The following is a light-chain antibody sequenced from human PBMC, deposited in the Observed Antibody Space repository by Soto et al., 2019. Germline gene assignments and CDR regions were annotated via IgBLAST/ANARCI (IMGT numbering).Light chain of an antibody. CDR1: YSNIGTNY. Sequence: QSVLTQPPSASGTPGQRVTISCSGSYSNIGTNYVYWYQHLPGTAPKLLIYRNDQRPSGVPDRFSASKSGTSASLAISGLRTEDEADYYCAGWDDSLNSWVFGVGTKLTVL. J-gene: IGLJ3*02. CDR2: RND. CDR3: AGWDDSLNSWV. V-gene: IGLV1-47*01.